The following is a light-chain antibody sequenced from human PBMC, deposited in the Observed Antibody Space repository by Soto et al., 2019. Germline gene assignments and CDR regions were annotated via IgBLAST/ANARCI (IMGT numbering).Light chain of an antibody. Sequence: EIVLTQSPGTLSLSPGERATLSCRASQSVSSNYLAWYQQKPGQAPRLLIYGASTRATGIPARFSGSGSGTEFTLTISSLQSEDFAVYDCQQYNNWPSGTFGQGTKVDIK. CDR3: QQYNNWPSGT. CDR1: QSVSSN. V-gene: IGKV3-15*01. CDR2: GAS. J-gene: IGKJ1*01.